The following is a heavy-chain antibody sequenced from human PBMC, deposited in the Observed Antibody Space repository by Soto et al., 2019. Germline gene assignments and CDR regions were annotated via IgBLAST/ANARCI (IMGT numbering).Heavy chain of an antibody. CDR2: MSSSGSAI. D-gene: IGHD2-2*01. Sequence: QVQLVESGGGLVKPGGSLRLSCAASGFIFSDYYMGWIRQAPGKGLDWVSYMSSSGSAIYYADSLKGRFTISRDNANNSLYLQMSSLGAEDTDVYFCARVTTSWYFDFWGQGTLVTVSS. CDR1: GFIFSDYY. V-gene: IGHV3-11*01. J-gene: IGHJ4*02. CDR3: ARVTTSWYFDF.